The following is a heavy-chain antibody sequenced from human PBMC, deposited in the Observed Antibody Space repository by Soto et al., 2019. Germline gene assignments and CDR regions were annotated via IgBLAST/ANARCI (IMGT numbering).Heavy chain of an antibody. CDR3: TTGPPVRGHCSGGSCY. D-gene: IGHD2-15*01. CDR1: GFTFNDAW. CDR2: IRSKSVRATI. Sequence: EVQLVESGGGLVKPGGSLRLSCAASGFTFNDAWISWVRQAPGQGLEWIGRIRSKSVRATIDYAAPVKGRFTISRDDSQYTVSLQMNILKTEDTAVYYCTTGPPVRGHCSGGSCYWGQGTLVTVSS. V-gene: IGHV3-15*01. J-gene: IGHJ4*02.